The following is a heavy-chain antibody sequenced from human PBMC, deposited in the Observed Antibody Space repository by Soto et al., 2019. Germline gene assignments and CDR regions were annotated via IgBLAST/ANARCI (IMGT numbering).Heavy chain of an antibody. V-gene: IGHV1-69*12. Sequence: QVQLVQSGAEVKKPGSSVKVSCKASGGTFSSYAISWVRQAPGQGLEWMGGIIPIFGTANYAQKFQGRVTITADESTSTAYMELSSLRSEDTAVYYCARVNFHSSSRGYYYYGMDVWGQGTTVTVSS. CDR3: ARVNFHSSSRGYYYYGMDV. J-gene: IGHJ6*02. CDR2: IIPIFGTA. CDR1: GGTFSSYA. D-gene: IGHD6-6*01.